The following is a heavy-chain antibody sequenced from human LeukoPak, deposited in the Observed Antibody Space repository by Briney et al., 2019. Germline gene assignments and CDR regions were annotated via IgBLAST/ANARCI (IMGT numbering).Heavy chain of an antibody. Sequence: GGSPRLSCAASGFTFSSYAMSWVRQAPGKGLEWVSGISGSASSTYYADSVKGRFSISRDNSKNTLYLQMNSLRAEDTAVYYCAKAAKGEIVVVVWHYFYFDYWGQGSLVAVSS. V-gene: IGHV3-23*01. D-gene: IGHD2-15*01. J-gene: IGHJ4*02. CDR2: ISGSASST. CDR3: AKAAKGEIVVVVWHYFYFDY. CDR1: GFTFSSYA.